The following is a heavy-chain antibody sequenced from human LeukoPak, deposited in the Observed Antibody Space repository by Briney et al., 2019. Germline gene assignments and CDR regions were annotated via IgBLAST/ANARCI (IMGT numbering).Heavy chain of an antibody. J-gene: IGHJ4*02. CDR2: IKEDGSDK. Sequence: GGSLRLPCATSGFTFSSYWMSWVRQAPGKGLEWVANIKEDGSDKYYVDSVKGRFTISRDNAKNSLYLQMNSLRAEDTVVYYCARDRGWLQFDYWGQGTRVIVSS. CDR3: ARDRGWLQFDY. D-gene: IGHD5-24*01. CDR1: GFTFSSYW. V-gene: IGHV3-7*01.